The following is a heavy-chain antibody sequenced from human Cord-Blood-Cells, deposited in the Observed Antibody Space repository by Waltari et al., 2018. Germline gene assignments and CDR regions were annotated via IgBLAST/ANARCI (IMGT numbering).Heavy chain of an antibody. D-gene: IGHD6-13*01. CDR1: GGSISSSSYY. CDR3: ARRDSSSWYYYYYGMDV. CDR2: IYYSGST. V-gene: IGHV4-39*01. J-gene: IGHJ6*02. Sequence: QLQLQESGPGLVKPSETLSLTCTVSGGSISSSSYYWGWIRQPPGKGLEWIGSIYYSGSTYEHPSLKSRVTISVDTSKNQFSLKLGSVTAADTAVYYCARRDSSSWYYYYYGMDVWGQGTTVTVSS.